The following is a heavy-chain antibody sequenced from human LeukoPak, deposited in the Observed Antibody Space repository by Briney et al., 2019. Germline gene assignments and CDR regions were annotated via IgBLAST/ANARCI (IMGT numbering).Heavy chain of an antibody. CDR2: IWYDGSNK. V-gene: IGHV3-33*01. CDR3: ARVTLGELSLPDY. Sequence: PGRSLRLSCAASGFTFSSYGMHWVRQAPGKGLEWVAGIWYDGSNKYYADSVKGRFTISRDNSKNTLYLQMNSLRAEDTAVYYCARVTLGELSLPDYWGQGTLVTVSS. J-gene: IGHJ4*02. D-gene: IGHD3-16*02. CDR1: GFTFSSYG.